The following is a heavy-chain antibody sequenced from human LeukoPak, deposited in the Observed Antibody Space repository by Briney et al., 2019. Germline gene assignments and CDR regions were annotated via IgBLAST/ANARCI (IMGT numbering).Heavy chain of an antibody. CDR1: GFTFSSYW. J-gene: IGHJ4*02. V-gene: IGHV3-7*01. CDR3: ARARTVVTPRYFDY. D-gene: IGHD4-23*01. CDR2: IKQDGSEK. Sequence: PGGSLRLSCAAFGFTFSSYWMSWVRQAPGKGLEWVANIKQDGSEKYYVDSVKGRFTISRDNAKNSLYLQMNSLRAEDTAVYYCARARTVVTPRYFDYWGQGTLVTVSS.